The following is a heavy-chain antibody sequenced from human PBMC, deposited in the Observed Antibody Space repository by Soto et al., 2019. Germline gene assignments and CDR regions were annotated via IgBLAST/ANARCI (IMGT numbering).Heavy chain of an antibody. D-gene: IGHD3-3*01. CDR1: GGSFSGYY. CDR3: ARGHYDFWSGVRIYYYYGMDV. Sequence: SETLSLTCAVYGGSFSGYYWSWIRQPPGKGLEWIGYIYYSGSTNYNPSLKSRVTISVDTSKNQFSLKLSSVTAADTAVYYCARGHYDFWSGVRIYYYYGMDVWGQGTTVTVS. J-gene: IGHJ6*02. CDR2: IYYSGST. V-gene: IGHV4-59*08.